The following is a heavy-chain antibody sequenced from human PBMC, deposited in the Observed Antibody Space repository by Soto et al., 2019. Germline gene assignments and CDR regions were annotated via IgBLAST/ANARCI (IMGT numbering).Heavy chain of an antibody. Sequence: SETLSLTCAVSGDSISSSNWWTWVRQPPGKGLEWIGDIYQTGITNSNPSLKSRVTMSIDKSKNQFSLKLTSVTAADTAVYYCARDGHGMDVWGQGTTVTVSS. J-gene: IGHJ6*02. CDR3: ARDGHGMDV. V-gene: IGHV4-4*02. CDR1: GDSISSSNW. CDR2: IYQTGIT.